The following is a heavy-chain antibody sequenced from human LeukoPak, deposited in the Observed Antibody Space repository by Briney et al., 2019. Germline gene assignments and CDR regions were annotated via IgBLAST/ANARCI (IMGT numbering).Heavy chain of an antibody. D-gene: IGHD4-11*01. V-gene: IGHV3-23*01. CDR2: ISGSGGST. CDR1: GFTFSSYA. CDR3: AKDQPSSHSNYYSNGLVDY. J-gene: IGHJ4*02. Sequence: QSGGSLRLSCAASGFTFSSYAMSWVRQAPGKGLEWVSAISGSGGSTYYADSVKGRFTISRDNSKNTLYLQMNSLRAEDTAVYYCAKDQPSSHSNYYSNGLVDYWGQGTLVTVSS.